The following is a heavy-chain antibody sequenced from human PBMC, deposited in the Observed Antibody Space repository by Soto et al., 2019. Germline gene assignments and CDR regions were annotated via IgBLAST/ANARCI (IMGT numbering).Heavy chain of an antibody. CDR3: ARDDYTYGVY. J-gene: IGHJ4*02. CDR1: GFSFRDYF. V-gene: IGHV3-11*01. Sequence: LRLSCAASGFSFRDYFMSWIRQAPVKGLEWVSYIGPYGNSIYYADSVKGRFTISRDDAKKSLYLHMNNLRAEDTAVYYCARDDYTYGVYWGQGSLVTVSS. D-gene: IGHD3-3*01. CDR2: IGPYGNSI.